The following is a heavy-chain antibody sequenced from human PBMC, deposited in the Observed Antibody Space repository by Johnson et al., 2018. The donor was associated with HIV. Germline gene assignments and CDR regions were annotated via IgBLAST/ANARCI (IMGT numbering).Heavy chain of an antibody. CDR3: TASTGNGGFDI. CDR2: LTNKADGGTT. Sequence: VQLVESGGGVVQPGGSLRLSCAASGFTFTNAYMSWVRQAPGKGLEWVGRLTNKADGGTTDYTAPVKGRFTISGDDSKNTLYLQMNSLKTEDTAVYYCTASTGNGGFDIWGQGTMVTVSS. J-gene: IGHJ3*02. CDR1: GFTFTNAY. V-gene: IGHV3-15*01. D-gene: IGHD2-8*02.